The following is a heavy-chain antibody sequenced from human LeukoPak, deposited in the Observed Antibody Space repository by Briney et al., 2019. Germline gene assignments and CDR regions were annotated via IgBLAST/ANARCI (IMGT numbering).Heavy chain of an antibody. D-gene: IGHD1-26*01. J-gene: IGHJ4*02. CDR3: AKSGSYWEGYYFDY. CDR1: GFTFDDYG. CDR2: INWNGGST. Sequence: WGSLRLSCAASGFTFDDYGMSWVSQAPGKGLEWVSGINWNGGSTGYADSVKGRFTISRDNAKNSLYLQMNSLRAEDTALYYCAKSGSYWEGYYFDYWGQGTLVTVSS. V-gene: IGHV3-20*04.